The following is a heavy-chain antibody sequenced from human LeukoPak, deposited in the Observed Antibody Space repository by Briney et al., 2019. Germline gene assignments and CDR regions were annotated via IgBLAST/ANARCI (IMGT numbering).Heavy chain of an antibody. CDR1: GGSFSGYY. Sequence: SETLSLTCAVYGGSFSGYYWSWIRQPPGKGLEWIGEINHSGSTNYNPSLKSRVTISVDTSKNQFSLKLSSVTAADTAVYYCVRQSAGYSSGRAFDYWGQGTLVTVSS. CDR2: INHSGST. D-gene: IGHD6-19*01. V-gene: IGHV4-34*01. J-gene: IGHJ4*02. CDR3: VRQSAGYSSGRAFDY.